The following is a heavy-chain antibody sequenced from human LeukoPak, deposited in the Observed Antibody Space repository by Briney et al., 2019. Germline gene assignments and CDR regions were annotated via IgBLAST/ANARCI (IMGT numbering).Heavy chain of an antibody. CDR3: ATLPPDYGDYGLPDYAFDI. CDR2: FDPEDGET. V-gene: IGHV1-24*01. D-gene: IGHD4-17*01. Sequence: ASVKVSCKASGYTFTGYYMHWVRQAPGKGLEWMGGFDPEDGETIYAQKFQGRVTMTEDTSTDTAYMELSSLRSEDTAVYYCATLPPDYGDYGLPDYAFDIWGQGTMVTVSS. J-gene: IGHJ3*02. CDR1: GYTFTGYY.